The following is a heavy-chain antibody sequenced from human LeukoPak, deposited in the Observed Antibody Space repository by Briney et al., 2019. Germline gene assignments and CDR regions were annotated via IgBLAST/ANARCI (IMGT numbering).Heavy chain of an antibody. CDR1: GGTFSSYA. V-gene: IGHV1-69*06. CDR2: IIPIFGTT. Sequence: SVKVSCKASGGTFSSYAISWVRQAPGQGLEWMGGIIPIFGTTNYAQKFQGRVTITADKSTSTAYMELSSLRSEDTAVYYCARGPTYDYVWGSYRSSSYFDYWGQGTLVTVSS. D-gene: IGHD3-16*02. J-gene: IGHJ4*02. CDR3: ARGPTYDYVWGSYRSSSYFDY.